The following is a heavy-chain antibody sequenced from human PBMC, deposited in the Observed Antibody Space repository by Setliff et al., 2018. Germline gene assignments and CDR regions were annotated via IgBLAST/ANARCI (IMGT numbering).Heavy chain of an antibody. D-gene: IGHD3-3*01. CDR1: GYTFTNYW. Sequence: PGESLKISCKGSGYTFTNYWIGWVRQMPGKGLEGVGIIYPGDSNTRYSPSFQGQVTISADKSISIAYLQWSSLKASDTAMYYCARQAISGSDAFDIWGQGTLVTVSS. V-gene: IGHV5-51*01. CDR2: IYPGDSNT. J-gene: IGHJ3*02. CDR3: ARQAISGSDAFDI.